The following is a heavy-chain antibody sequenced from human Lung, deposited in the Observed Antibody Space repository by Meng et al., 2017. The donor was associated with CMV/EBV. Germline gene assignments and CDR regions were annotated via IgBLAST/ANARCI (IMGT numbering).Heavy chain of an antibody. CDR3: AAPSCTTTFCSSYFDY. Sequence: GESXKISCAASGFTFSSYAMHWVRQAPGKGLEWVAVISYDGSNKYYADSVKGRFTISRDNAKNSLFLQMNSLRGEDTAVYYCAAPSCTTTFCSSYFDYWGQGALVTVSS. CDR2: ISYDGSNK. V-gene: IGHV3-30-3*01. J-gene: IGHJ4*02. CDR1: GFTFSSYA. D-gene: IGHD2-2*01.